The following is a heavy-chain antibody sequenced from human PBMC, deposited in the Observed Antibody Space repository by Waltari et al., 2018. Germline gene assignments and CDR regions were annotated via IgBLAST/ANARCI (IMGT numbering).Heavy chain of an antibody. CDR2: ISGSGRST. Sequence: EVQLLESGGGLVQPGGSLRLSCAASRFTFSSYPMSWVRQAPGKGRGWVSAISGSGRSTYYADSVKGRFTISRDNAKNTLYLQMNSLRADDTAVFYCAKNPDPRDAFDIWGQGTMVTVSS. V-gene: IGHV3-23*01. J-gene: IGHJ3*02. CDR3: AKNPDPRDAFDI. CDR1: RFTFSSYP.